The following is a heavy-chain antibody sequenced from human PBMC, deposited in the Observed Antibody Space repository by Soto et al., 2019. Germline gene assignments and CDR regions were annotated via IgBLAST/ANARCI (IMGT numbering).Heavy chain of an antibody. D-gene: IGHD6-6*01. CDR1: GYSFTIYW. Sequence: GESLKISGQGSGYSFTIYWIGWVRQMPGKGLEWMGIIYPGDSDTRYSPSFQGQVTISADKSISTAYLQWSSLKASDTAMYYCAISSSSSSRANYYYYYGMDVWGQGTTVTVSS. CDR2: IYPGDSDT. J-gene: IGHJ6*02. V-gene: IGHV5-51*01. CDR3: AISSSSSSRANYYYYYGMDV.